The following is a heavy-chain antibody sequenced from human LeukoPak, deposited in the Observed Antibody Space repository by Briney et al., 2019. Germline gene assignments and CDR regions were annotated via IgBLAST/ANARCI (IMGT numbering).Heavy chain of an antibody. Sequence: GGSLRLSCAASGFTFSSYSMNWVRQAPGKGLEYVSAISTNGDSTYYADSVKGRFTISRDNSKNTLFLQMNSLRAEDTAVYYCAKALSYYDSSGYYPPFDYWGQGTLVTVSS. J-gene: IGHJ4*02. CDR2: ISTNGDST. CDR3: AKALSYYDSSGYYPPFDY. D-gene: IGHD3-22*01. CDR1: GFTFSSYS. V-gene: IGHV3-64*02.